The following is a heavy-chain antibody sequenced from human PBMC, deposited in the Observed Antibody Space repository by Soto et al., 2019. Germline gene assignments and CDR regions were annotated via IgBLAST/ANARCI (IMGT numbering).Heavy chain of an antibody. V-gene: IGHV1-69*02. J-gene: IGHJ6*04. Sequence: SVKVSCKASGGTFSSYTISWVRQASGQELEWMGRIIPILGIANYAQKFQGRVTITADKSTSTAYMELSSLRSEDTAVYYCAVEYSGYAPSAHVWGKGPTVTVSS. CDR2: IIPILGIA. CDR1: GGTFSSYT. CDR3: AVEYSGYAPSAHV. D-gene: IGHD5-12*01.